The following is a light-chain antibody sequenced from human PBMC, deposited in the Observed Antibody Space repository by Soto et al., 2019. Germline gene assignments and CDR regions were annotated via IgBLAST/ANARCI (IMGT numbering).Light chain of an antibody. CDR1: SSNIGAGYD. J-gene: IGLJ1*01. V-gene: IGLV1-40*01. CDR3: QSYRSSRSSYF. Sequence: VLTQPPSVSGAPGQRVTISCTGSSSNIGAGYDVHWYQQLPGTAPKLLIYGNSNRPSGVPDRFSGSKSGTSASLAITGLQAEDEADYYCQSYRSSRSSYFFGTGPKVTVL. CDR2: GNS.